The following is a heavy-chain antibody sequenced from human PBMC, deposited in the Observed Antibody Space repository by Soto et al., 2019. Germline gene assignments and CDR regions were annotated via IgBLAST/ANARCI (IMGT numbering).Heavy chain of an antibody. CDR1: GGSISSGDYY. CDR2: IYYSGST. V-gene: IGHV4-30-4*01. Sequence: QVQLQESGPGLVKPSQTLSLTCTVSGGSISSGDYYWSWIRQPPGKGLEWIGYIYYSGSTYYNPSLKSRVTISVDTSKNQFSLKLSSVTAADTAVYYWARARRGYVYSYYYGMDVWGQGTTVTVSS. J-gene: IGHJ6*02. CDR3: ARARRGYVYSYYYGMDV. D-gene: IGHD3-16*01.